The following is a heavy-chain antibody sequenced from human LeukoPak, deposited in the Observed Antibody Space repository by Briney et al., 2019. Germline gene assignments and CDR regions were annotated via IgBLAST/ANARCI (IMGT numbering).Heavy chain of an antibody. Sequence: ASVKVSCKASGYTFTDYYMHWVRQAPGQGFEWMGWISAYNGNTNYAQKLQGRVTMTTDTSTSTAYMELRSLRSDDTAVYYCARDKRPYCSSTSCAGYNWFDPWGQGTLVTVSS. J-gene: IGHJ5*02. CDR1: GYTFTDYY. D-gene: IGHD2-2*01. CDR3: ARDKRPYCSSTSCAGYNWFDP. V-gene: IGHV1-18*04. CDR2: ISAYNGNT.